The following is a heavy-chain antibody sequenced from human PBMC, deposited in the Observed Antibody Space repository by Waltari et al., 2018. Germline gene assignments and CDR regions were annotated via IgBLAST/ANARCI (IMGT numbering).Heavy chain of an antibody. CDR1: GGSISSGDYY. D-gene: IGHD2-2*01. CDR3: ARALYCSSTSCYRASSYYYYMDV. J-gene: IGHJ6*03. CDR2: IYYSGST. Sequence: QVQLQESGPGLVKPSQTLSLTCTVSGGSISSGDYYWSWIRQPPGKGLEWIGYIYYSGSTYYNPSLKRRVTISVDTSKNQFSLKLSSVTAADTAVYYCARALYCSSTSCYRASSYYYYMDVWGKGTTVTISS. V-gene: IGHV4-30-4*08.